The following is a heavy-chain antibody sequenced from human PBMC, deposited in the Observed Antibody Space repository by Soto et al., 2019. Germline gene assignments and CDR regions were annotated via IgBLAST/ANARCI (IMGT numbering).Heavy chain of an antibody. CDR1: GGFISSGAYY. V-gene: IGHV4-31*03. CDR2: IYYSGST. CDR3: ARGAGAAGTYY. D-gene: IGHD6-13*01. J-gene: IGHJ4*02. Sequence: QVQLQESGPGLVKPSQTLSLSCTVSGGFISSGAYYWSWIRQHPGKGLEWIGYIYYSGSTYYNPSLKSRVTIPIDTSENQFSLKLSSVNSADTALDDCARGAGAAGTYYWGQGTLVAVSS.